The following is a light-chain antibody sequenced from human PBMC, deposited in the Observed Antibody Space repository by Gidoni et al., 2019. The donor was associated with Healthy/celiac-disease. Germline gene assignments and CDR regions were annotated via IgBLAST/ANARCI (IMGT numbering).Light chain of an antibody. J-gene: IGKJ2*03. V-gene: IGKV1-39*01. CDR3: QQSYSTPRS. CDR1: QSISSY. Sequence: DIQMTQSPSSLSASVGDSVTITCRASQSISSYLNWYQQKPGNAPKLLIYAASSLQSGVPSMFSGSGSGTDFTLTISSLQPEDFATYYCQQSYSTPRSFGQXTKLEI. CDR2: AAS.